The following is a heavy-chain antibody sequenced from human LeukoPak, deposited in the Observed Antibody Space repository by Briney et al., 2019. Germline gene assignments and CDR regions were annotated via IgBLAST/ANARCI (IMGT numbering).Heavy chain of an antibody. CDR3: APALGTPSFDF. D-gene: IGHD2-2*01. CDR2: ISYDGSND. CDR1: GFTFSSYP. V-gene: IGHV3-30-3*01. J-gene: IGHJ4*02. Sequence: GRSLRLSCAASGFTFSSYPMHWVRQAPGKGLEWVAVISYDGSNDYYADSVKGRFTISRDNSQNTLYLQMNSLRPEDTAVYYCAPALGTPSFDFWGQGTLVTVSS.